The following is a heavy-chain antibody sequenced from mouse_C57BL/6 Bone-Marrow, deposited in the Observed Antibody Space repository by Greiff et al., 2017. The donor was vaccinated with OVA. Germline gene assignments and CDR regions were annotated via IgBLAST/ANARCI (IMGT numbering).Heavy chain of an antibody. CDR3: ARYYYGSSWGAMDY. D-gene: IGHD1-1*01. V-gene: IGHV1-42*01. Sequence: EVQLQQSGPELVKPGASVKISCKASGYSFTGYYMNWVKQSPEKSLEWIGEINPSTGGTTYNQKFKAKATLTVDKSSSTAYMQLKSLTSEDSAVYYCARYYYGSSWGAMDYWGQGTSVTVSS. J-gene: IGHJ4*01. CDR1: GYSFTGYY. CDR2: INPSTGGT.